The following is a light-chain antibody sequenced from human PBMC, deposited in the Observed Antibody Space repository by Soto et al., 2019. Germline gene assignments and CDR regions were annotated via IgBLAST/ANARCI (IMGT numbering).Light chain of an antibody. V-gene: IGKV4-1*01. CDR1: QSVLHSSNNENS. CDR3: QQYYTAIA. CDR2: RAS. Sequence: DVVMTQSPDSLAVSLGERATINCESSQSVLHSSNNENSLAWYQQKAGQRPKLLIYRASTRESGVPDRISGSGSGTDFTLTISSLQAEDVAVYYCQQYYTAIAFGQGTRLEIK. J-gene: IGKJ5*01.